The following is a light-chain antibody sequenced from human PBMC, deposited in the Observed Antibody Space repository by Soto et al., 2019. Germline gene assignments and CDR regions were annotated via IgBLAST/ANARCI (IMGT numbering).Light chain of an antibody. V-gene: IGKV1-6*01. Sequence: AIQITQSPSSLSASVGDRVTITCRASQGIRNDLGWYQQKPGKAPKLLIYGASSLQSGVPSRFSGSGSGTDFTLTINSLQPEDFATYYCLQDYNSPLTFGGGTKVDIK. CDR3: LQDYNSPLT. CDR2: GAS. CDR1: QGIRND. J-gene: IGKJ4*01.